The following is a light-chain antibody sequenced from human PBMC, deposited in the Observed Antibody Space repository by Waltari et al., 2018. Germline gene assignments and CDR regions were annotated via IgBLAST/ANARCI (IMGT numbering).Light chain of an antibody. Sequence: DIVMTQSPDSLPASLGERATINCKSSQSLFFSSNNQNYLAWYQQKPGQPPKLLIYWASTRESGVPDRFSGSGSGTDFTLTISSLQAEDVAVYYCQQYYSIPPWTFGQGTKVEIK. CDR2: WAS. CDR3: QQYYSIPPWT. CDR1: QSLFFSSNNQNY. J-gene: IGKJ1*01. V-gene: IGKV4-1*01.